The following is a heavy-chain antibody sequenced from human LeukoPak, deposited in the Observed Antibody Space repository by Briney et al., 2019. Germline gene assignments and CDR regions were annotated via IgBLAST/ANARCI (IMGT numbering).Heavy chain of an antibody. Sequence: SVKLTSKAAGGTFSTYAISWVRQAPGQGVEWLGGINPIFGTANYAQKFQGRVTITADESTSTAYMELSSLRSEDTAVYYCARGGPPAAMYYFDYWGQGTLVTVSS. CDR3: ARGGPPAAMYYFDY. CDR1: GGTFSTYA. J-gene: IGHJ4*02. CDR2: INPIFGTA. V-gene: IGHV1-69*13. D-gene: IGHD2-2*01.